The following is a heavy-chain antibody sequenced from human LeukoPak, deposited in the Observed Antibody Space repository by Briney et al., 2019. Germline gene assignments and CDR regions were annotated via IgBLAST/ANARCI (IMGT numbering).Heavy chain of an antibody. Sequence: GGSLRLSCAASGFTVSSNYMSWVRQAPGKGLEWVSVIYSGGSTYYADSVKGRFTISRDNSKNTLYLQMNSLRAEDTAVYYCARDSISSGPTLAFDIWGQGTMVTVSS. V-gene: IGHV3-66*01. J-gene: IGHJ3*02. D-gene: IGHD5-12*01. CDR1: GFTVSSNY. CDR2: IYSGGST. CDR3: ARDSISSGPTLAFDI.